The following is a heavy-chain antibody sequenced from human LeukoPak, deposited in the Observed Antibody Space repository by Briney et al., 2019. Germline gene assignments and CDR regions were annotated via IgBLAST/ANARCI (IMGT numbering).Heavy chain of an antibody. V-gene: IGHV4-38-2*02. Sequence: SETLSLTCTVSGYSISSGYYWGWIRQPPGKGLEWIGSIYHSGSTYYNPSLKSRVTISVDTSKNQFSLKLSSVTAADTAVYYCARTGADMTRSHFDYWGQGTLVTVSS. CDR2: IYHSGST. CDR1: GYSISSGYY. J-gene: IGHJ4*02. D-gene: IGHD1-26*01. CDR3: ARTGADMTRSHFDY.